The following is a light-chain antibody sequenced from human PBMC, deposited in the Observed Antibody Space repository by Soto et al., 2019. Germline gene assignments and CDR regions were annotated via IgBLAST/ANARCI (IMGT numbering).Light chain of an antibody. V-gene: IGKV1-9*01. CDR3: QQLKGSPPLT. Sequence: IQLTQSPPSLSASVGDRVTVTCRASQAIGSYLTWYLQKPGKAPKLLIYAASTLHRGVPSRFSGSGSGTDFTLAISSLQPEDFGNYYCQQLKGSPPLTFGPGTKVDIK. CDR1: QAIGSY. J-gene: IGKJ3*01. CDR2: AAS.